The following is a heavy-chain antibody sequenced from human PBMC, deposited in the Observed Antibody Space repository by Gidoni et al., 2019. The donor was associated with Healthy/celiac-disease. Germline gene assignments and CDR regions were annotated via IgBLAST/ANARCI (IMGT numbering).Heavy chain of an antibody. CDR1: GYTFTSYA. D-gene: IGHD3-10*01. CDR2: INAGNGNT. Sequence: QVQLVQSGAEVKKPGASVKVSCKASGYTFTSYAMHWVRQAPGQRLEWMGWINAGNGNTKYSQKFQGRVTITRDTSASTAYMELSSLRSEDTAVYYCARGRITMVRGVTNFDYWGQGTLVTVSS. J-gene: IGHJ4*02. CDR3: ARGRITMVRGVTNFDY. V-gene: IGHV1-3*01.